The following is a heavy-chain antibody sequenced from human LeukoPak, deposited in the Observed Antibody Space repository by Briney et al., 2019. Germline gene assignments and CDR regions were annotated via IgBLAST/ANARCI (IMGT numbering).Heavy chain of an antibody. CDR2: INWNGGST. V-gene: IGHV3-20*04. D-gene: IGHD5-18*01. CDR1: GFTFDDYG. Sequence: GGSLRLSCAASGFTFDDYGMSWVRQAPGKGLEWVSGINWNGGSTGYADSVKGRFTISRDNAKNPLYLQMNSLRAEDTALYYCARDRGVDTAMVNWFDPWGQGTLVTVSS. J-gene: IGHJ5*02. CDR3: ARDRGVDTAMVNWFDP.